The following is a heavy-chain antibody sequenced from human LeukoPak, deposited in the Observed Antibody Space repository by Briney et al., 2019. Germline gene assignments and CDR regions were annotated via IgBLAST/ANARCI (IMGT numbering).Heavy chain of an antibody. CDR3: ARIPGSIAVAEFDY. J-gene: IGHJ4*02. CDR2: IYHSGST. D-gene: IGHD6-19*01. CDR1: GYSISSGYY. Sequence: SETLSLTCTVSGYSISSGYYWGWIRQPPGKGLEWIGSIYHSGSTYYNPSLKSRVTISVDTSKNQFSLKLSSVTAADTAVYYCARIPGSIAVAEFDYWGQGTLVTVSS. V-gene: IGHV4-38-2*02.